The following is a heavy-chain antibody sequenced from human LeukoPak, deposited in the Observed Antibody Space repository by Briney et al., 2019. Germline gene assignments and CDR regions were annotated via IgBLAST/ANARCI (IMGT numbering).Heavy chain of an antibody. Sequence: GGSLRLSCAASGFTFSSYAMSWVRQAPAKGLEWVAIISYDGSNKYYADSVKGRFTISRDNSKNTLYLQMSSLRAEDTAVYYCAKSTTVTQRGYFDYWGQGTLVTVSS. CDR3: AKSTTVTQRGYFDY. V-gene: IGHV3-30*18. J-gene: IGHJ4*02. D-gene: IGHD4-17*01. CDR1: GFTFSSYA. CDR2: ISYDGSNK.